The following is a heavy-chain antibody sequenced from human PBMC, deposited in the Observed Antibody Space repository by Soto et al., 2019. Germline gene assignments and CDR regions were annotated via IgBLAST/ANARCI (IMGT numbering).Heavy chain of an antibody. J-gene: IGHJ4*02. V-gene: IGHV3-48*01. D-gene: IGHD3-10*01. CDR3: ASSETWFGELLFGGFDY. Sequence: GGSLRLSCAASGFTFSSYSMNWVRQAPGKGLEWVSYISSSSSTIYYADSVKGRFTISRDNAKNSLYLQMNSLRAEDTAVYYCASSETWFGELLFGGFDYWGQGTLVTVSS. CDR1: GFTFSSYS. CDR2: ISSSSSTI.